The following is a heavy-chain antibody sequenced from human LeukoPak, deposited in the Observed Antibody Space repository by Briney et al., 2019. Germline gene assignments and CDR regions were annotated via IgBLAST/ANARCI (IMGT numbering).Heavy chain of an antibody. Sequence: GGSLRLSCAASGFTFGIYAMNWVRQAPGKGLEWVSLISDSGANKHYAASVKGRFTISRDNSKNTLSLQMNSLRPEDTAVYYCAKDVRVGGGGMDVWGQGTPVTVSS. D-gene: IGHD1-26*01. CDR2: ISDSGANK. CDR3: AKDVRVGGGGMDV. V-gene: IGHV3-23*01. J-gene: IGHJ6*02. CDR1: GFTFGIYA.